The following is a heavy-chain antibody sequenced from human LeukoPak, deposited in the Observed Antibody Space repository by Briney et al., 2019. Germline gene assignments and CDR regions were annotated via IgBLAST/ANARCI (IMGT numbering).Heavy chain of an antibody. CDR2: IYHSGST. CDR3: AVVGYDSSGYYWFDP. Sequence: SETLSLTCTVSGGSISSGDYYWSWIRQPPGKGLEWIGSIYHSGSTYYNPSLKSRVTISVDTSKNQFSLKLSSVTAADTAVYYCAVVGYDSSGYYWFDPWGQGTLVTVSS. J-gene: IGHJ5*02. CDR1: GGSISSGDYY. D-gene: IGHD3-22*01. V-gene: IGHV4-39*07.